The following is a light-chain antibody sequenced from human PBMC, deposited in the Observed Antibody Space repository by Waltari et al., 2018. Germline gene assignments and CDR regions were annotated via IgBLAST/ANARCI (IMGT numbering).Light chain of an antibody. CDR2: SAS. CDR1: QGLSTW. CDR3: QQGNSFPPT. J-gene: IGKJ1*01. Sequence: DIQLTQSPSSLPASLADRVTIICRASQGLSTWLAWYQQKPGNAPKLLIYSASTLQTGVPSRFSGSGSGTDFSLTIDSLQPEDFATYYCQQGNSFPPTFGQGTKVEIK. V-gene: IGKV1-12*01.